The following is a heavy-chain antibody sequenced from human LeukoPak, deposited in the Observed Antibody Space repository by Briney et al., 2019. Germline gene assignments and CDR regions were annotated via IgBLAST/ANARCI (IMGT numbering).Heavy chain of an antibody. CDR2: MNPNSGNT. Sequence: ATVKVSCKASGYTFTSYDINWVRQATGQGLEWMGWMNPNSGNTGYAQKFQGRVTKTRNTSISTAYMELSSLRSEATAVYYCARIYMVRGVIRFSAFFDYWGQGTLVTVSS. D-gene: IGHD3-10*01. CDR1: GYTFTSYD. V-gene: IGHV1-8*01. CDR3: ARIYMVRGVIRFSAFFDY. J-gene: IGHJ4*02.